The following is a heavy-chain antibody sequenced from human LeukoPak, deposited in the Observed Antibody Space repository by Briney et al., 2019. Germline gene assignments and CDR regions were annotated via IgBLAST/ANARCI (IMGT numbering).Heavy chain of an antibody. CDR3: ARGRREVATEDYYFGY. CDR2: MNPNSGNT. D-gene: IGHD5-12*01. V-gene: IGHV1-8*03. Sequence: ASVKVSCKASGYTFTSYDINWVRQATGQGLEWMGWMNPNSGNTGYAQKFQGRVTITRNTSISTAYMELSSLRSEDTAVYYCARGRREVATEDYYFGYWGQGTLVTVSS. CDR1: GYTFTSYD. J-gene: IGHJ4*02.